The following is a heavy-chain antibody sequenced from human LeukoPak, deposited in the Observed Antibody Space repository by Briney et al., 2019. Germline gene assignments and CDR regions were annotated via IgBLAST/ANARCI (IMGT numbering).Heavy chain of an antibody. D-gene: IGHD2-2*01. CDR2: ISSSGGST. CDR3: GTQVCTDPSCHDLASFYHYYYYMDV. CDR1: GFSFRIYA. V-gene: IGHV3-23*01. Sequence: GGSLRLSCEASGFSFRIYAMTWVRQAPGKGLEWVSGISSSGGSTNYADSVKGRFTISRDNSKNTLYLKMSHLRAEDTAVYYSGTQVCTDPSCHDLASFYHYYYYMDVWGKGTTVTVSS. J-gene: IGHJ6*03.